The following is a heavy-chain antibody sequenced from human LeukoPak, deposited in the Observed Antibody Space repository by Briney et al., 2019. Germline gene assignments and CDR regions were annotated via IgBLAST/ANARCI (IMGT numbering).Heavy chain of an antibody. J-gene: IGHJ6*04. CDR3: AELGITMIGGV. Sequence: SGGSLRLSCAASGFTFSSYSMNWVRQAPGKGLEWVSYISSSGSTIYYADSVKGRFTIPRDNAKNSLYLQMNSLRAEDTAVYYCAELGITMIGGVWGKGTTVTISS. CDR1: GFTFSSYS. CDR2: ISSSGSTI. V-gene: IGHV3-48*04. D-gene: IGHD3-10*02.